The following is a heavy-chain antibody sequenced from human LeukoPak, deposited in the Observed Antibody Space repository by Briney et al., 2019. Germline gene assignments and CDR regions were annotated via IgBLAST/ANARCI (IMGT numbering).Heavy chain of an antibody. D-gene: IGHD6-19*01. V-gene: IGHV1-18*01. CDR3: ASSIAVAGIYYYYGMDV. CDR2: ISTYDGNA. Sequence: ASVKVSRKASGYSFTSYGFTWVRQAPGQGLEWMGWISTYDGNANYAQKLQGRVTMTTDTSTSTAYMELRSLRSDDTAVYYCASSIAVAGIYYYYGMDVWGQGTTVTVSS. J-gene: IGHJ6*02. CDR1: GYSFTSYG.